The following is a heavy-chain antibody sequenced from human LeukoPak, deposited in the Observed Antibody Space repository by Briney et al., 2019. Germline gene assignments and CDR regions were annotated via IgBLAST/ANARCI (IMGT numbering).Heavy chain of an antibody. CDR1: GFTFSSYW. CDR2: INSDGSST. D-gene: IGHD2-15*01. Sequence: GGSLRLSCAASGFTFSSYWMHWVRQAPGKGLVWVSRINSDGSSTSYADSVKGRFTISRDNAKNTLYLQMNSLRAEDTAVYYCAREVVVVDATNAFDIWGQGTMVTVSS. V-gene: IGHV3-74*01. CDR3: AREVVVVDATNAFDI. J-gene: IGHJ3*02.